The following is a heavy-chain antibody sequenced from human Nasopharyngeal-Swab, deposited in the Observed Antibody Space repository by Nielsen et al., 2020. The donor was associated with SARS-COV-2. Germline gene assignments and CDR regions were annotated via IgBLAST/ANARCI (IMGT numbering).Heavy chain of an antibody. D-gene: IGHD3-3*01. J-gene: IGHJ6*02. Sequence: CQAPGKGLEGIGSIYYSGSTNYNPSLKSRVTISVDTSKNQFSLKLSSVTAADTAVYYCARAPGDFWSGYPRDYYYYGMDVWGQGTTVTVSS. V-gene: IGHV4-39*07. CDR3: ARAPGDFWSGYPRDYYYYGMDV. CDR2: IYYSGST.